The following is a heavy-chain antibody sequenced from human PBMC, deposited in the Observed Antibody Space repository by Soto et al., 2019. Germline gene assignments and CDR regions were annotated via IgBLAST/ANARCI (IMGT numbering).Heavy chain of an antibody. D-gene: IGHD2-21*02. J-gene: IGHJ3*02. CDR2: IIPIFGTA. CDR3: ARVGPAYCGGDCHHDAFDI. CDR1: GGTFSSYA. V-gene: IGHV1-69*13. Sequence: GASVKVSCKASGGTFSSYAISWVRQAPGQGLEWMGGIIPIFGTANYAQKFQGRVTITADESTSTAYMELSSLRSEDTAVYYCARVGPAYCGGDCHHDAFDIWGQGTMVTVSS.